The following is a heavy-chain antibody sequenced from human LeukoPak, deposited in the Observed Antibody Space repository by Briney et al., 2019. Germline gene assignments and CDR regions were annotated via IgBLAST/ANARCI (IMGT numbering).Heavy chain of an antibody. D-gene: IGHD4-17*01. V-gene: IGHV3-7*01. J-gene: IGHJ6*03. Sequence: GGSLRLSCAASGFTFSSYWMSWVRQAPGKGLEWVANIKQDGSEKYYVDSVKGRFTISRDNAKNSLYLQMNSLRAEDTAVYYCAREYYGDYDGYYCYYTDVWGKGTTVTVSS. CDR1: GFTFSSYW. CDR2: IKQDGSEK. CDR3: AREYYGDYDGYYCYYTDV.